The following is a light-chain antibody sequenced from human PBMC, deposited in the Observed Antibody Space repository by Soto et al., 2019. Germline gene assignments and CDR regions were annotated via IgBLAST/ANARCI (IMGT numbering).Light chain of an antibody. J-gene: IGKJ1*01. CDR1: QRLSSN. CDR2: GAS. Sequence: ERVMTQSPATLSVSPGERATLSCRARQRLSSNLAWSQQKPGQATRLLIYGASTRATGIQARFSGSGSGTEFTLTVSSLQSEDFAVYYCQQYNNWPFPSVTVGQGTKVEIK. CDR3: QQYNNWPFPSVT. V-gene: IGKV3-15*01.